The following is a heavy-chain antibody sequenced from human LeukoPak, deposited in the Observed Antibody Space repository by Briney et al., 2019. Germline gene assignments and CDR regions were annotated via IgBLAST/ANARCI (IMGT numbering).Heavy chain of an antibody. J-gene: IGHJ6*02. D-gene: IGHD2/OR15-2a*01. CDR2: ISSSSSYI. CDR1: GFTFSSYS. Sequence: GRSLRLSCAASGFTFSSYSMNWVRQAPGKGLEWVSSISSSSSYIYYADSVKGRFTISRDNAKNSLYLQMNSLRAEDTAVYYCARVLVLYYGMDVWSQGTMVTVSS. CDR3: ARVLVLYYGMDV. V-gene: IGHV3-21*01.